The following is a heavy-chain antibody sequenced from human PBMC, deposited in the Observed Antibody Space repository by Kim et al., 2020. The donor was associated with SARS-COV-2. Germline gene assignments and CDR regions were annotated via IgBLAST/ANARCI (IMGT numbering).Heavy chain of an antibody. V-gene: IGHV3-23*01. CDR3: AKHFWQQLEGGGVAFDI. D-gene: IGHD6-13*01. CDR1: GFTFSSYA. CDR2: ISGSGGST. J-gene: IGHJ3*02. Sequence: GGSLRLSCAASGFTFSSYAMSWVRQAPGKGLEWVSAISGSGGSTYYADSVKGRFTISRDNSKNTLYLQMNSLRAEDTAVYYCAKHFWQQLEGGGVAFDIWGQGTMVTVSS.